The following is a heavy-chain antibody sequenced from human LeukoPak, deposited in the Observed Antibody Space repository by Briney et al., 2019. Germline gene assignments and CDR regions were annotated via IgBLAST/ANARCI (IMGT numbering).Heavy chain of an antibody. CDR3: ARDWPSGTIDY. CDR1: GFTFSSYW. J-gene: IGHJ4*02. CDR2: IKEDGSQK. Sequence: GGSLRLSCAASGFTFSSYWMSWVRQAPGKGLEWVANIKEDGSQKYYVDSVKGRFTISRDNAKNSLYLQMNSLRAEDTAVYYCARDWPSGTIDYWGQGTLVTVSS. V-gene: IGHV3-7*01. D-gene: IGHD6-13*01.